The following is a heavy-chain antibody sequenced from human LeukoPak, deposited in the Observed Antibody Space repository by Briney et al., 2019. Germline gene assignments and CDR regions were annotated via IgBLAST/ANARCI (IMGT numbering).Heavy chain of an antibody. V-gene: IGHV3-23*01. CDR3: AKFAHSQYARGDY. CDR1: GFTFNTYA. CDR2: ISYSGDNT. J-gene: IGHJ4*02. Sequence: GGSLRLSCAASGFTFNTYAMSWVRQAPGRGLEWVSTISYSGDNTYYADSVKGRFTISRDNSKNTLYLQMNSLRAEDTAIYYCAKFAHSQYARGDYWGQGTLVTVSS. D-gene: IGHD2-2*01.